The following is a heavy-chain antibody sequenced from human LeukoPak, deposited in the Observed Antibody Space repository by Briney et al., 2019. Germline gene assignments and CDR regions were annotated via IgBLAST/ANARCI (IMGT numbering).Heavy chain of an antibody. CDR1: GGSVSSGSYY. V-gene: IGHV4-61*01. Sequence: SETLSLTCTVSGGSVSSGSYYWSWIRQPPGKGLEWIGYIYYSGSTNYNPSLKSRVTISVDTSKNQFSLKLSSVTAADTAVYYCARGQNPYCSGGSCYWFDPWGQGTLVTVSS. CDR2: IYYSGST. J-gene: IGHJ5*02. D-gene: IGHD2-15*01. CDR3: ARGQNPYCSGGSCYWFDP.